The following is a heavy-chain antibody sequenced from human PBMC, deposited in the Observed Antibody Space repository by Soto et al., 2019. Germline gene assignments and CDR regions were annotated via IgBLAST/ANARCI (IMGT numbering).Heavy chain of an antibody. V-gene: IGHV1-8*01. J-gene: IGHJ4*02. CDR1: GYTFTSYD. CDR3: ARQFDYDTSGYYYAY. Sequence: QVQLVQSGAEVKKPGASVKVSCKASGYTFTSYDINWVRQATGQGLEWMGWMNPNSGNTGYAQKFQGRVTITADEAATTAYMELSSLRSEDTAVYYCARQFDYDTSGYYYAYWGQGTLVTVSS. CDR2: MNPNSGNT. D-gene: IGHD3-22*01.